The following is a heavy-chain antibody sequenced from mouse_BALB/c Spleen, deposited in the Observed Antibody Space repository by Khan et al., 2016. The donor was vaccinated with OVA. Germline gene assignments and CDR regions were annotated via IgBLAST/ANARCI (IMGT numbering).Heavy chain of an antibody. D-gene: IGHD2-1*01. Sequence: EVQLQQSGTVLARPGASVKMSCKASGYSFTSYWMHWVKQRPGQGLEWIGAIYPGNSDTSYNQKFKGKAKLTAVTSASTAYMELSSLTNEDSAVXCWTDGNIVGWFAYWGQGTLVTVSA. CDR1: GYSFTSYW. J-gene: IGHJ3*01. CDR2: IYPGNSDT. CDR3: TDGNIVGWFAY. V-gene: IGHV1-5*01.